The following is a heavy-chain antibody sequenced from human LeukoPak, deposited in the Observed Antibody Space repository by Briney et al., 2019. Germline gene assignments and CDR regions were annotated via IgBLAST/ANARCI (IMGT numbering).Heavy chain of an antibody. Sequence: GGSLRLSCAASGFTFSLYGMHWVRQAPGKGLEWAALMSADGSSIYYADSVRGRFTISRDNSKNTLYLQMNSLRAEDTAVYYCAKAAVYSSSWTPFDDWGQGTLVTVSS. D-gene: IGHD6-13*01. J-gene: IGHJ4*02. CDR1: GFTFSLYG. CDR2: MSADGSSI. V-gene: IGHV3-30*18. CDR3: AKAAVYSSSWTPFDD.